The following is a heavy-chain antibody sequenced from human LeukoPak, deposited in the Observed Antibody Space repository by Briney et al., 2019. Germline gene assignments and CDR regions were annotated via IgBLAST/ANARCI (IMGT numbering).Heavy chain of an antibody. Sequence: ASVKVSCKASGGTFSSYAISWVRQAPGQGLEWMGGIIPIFGTANYAQKFQGRVTITADESTSTAYMELSSLRSEDTAVYYCARGTSNWGSPYNWFDPWGQGTLVIVSS. D-gene: IGHD7-27*01. CDR1: GGTFSSYA. CDR2: IIPIFGTA. V-gene: IGHV1-69*13. CDR3: ARGTSNWGSPYNWFDP. J-gene: IGHJ5*02.